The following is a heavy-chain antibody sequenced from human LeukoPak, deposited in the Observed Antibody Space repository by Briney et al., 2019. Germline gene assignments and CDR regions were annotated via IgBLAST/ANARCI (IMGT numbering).Heavy chain of an antibody. J-gene: IGHJ4*02. CDR1: GFTFSGYW. D-gene: IGHD4-23*01. V-gene: IGHV3-7*01. Sequence: GGSMRLACAASGFTFSGYWMSWVRQAPGMGLEWVANIKEDGSQKYCVDSVKGRFTISRDNAQNSLYLQMNSLRAEDTAVYYCARDGTSFDYWGQGTLVTVSS. CDR3: ARDGTSFDY. CDR2: IKEDGSQK.